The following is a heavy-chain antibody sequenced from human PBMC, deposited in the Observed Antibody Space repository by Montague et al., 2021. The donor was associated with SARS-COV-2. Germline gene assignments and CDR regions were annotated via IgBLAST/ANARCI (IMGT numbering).Heavy chain of an antibody. J-gene: IGHJ4*02. V-gene: IGHV3-21*01. D-gene: IGHD6-19*01. CDR2: ISSSSSYI. Sequence: SLRLSCAAFGFTFSSYSMNWVRQAPGKGLEWVSSISSSSSYIYYADSVKGLFTISRDNAKNSLYLQMNSLRAEDTAVYYCARNLGSGWAFFDYWGQGTLVTVSS. CDR3: ARNLGSGWAFFDY. CDR1: GFTFSSYS.